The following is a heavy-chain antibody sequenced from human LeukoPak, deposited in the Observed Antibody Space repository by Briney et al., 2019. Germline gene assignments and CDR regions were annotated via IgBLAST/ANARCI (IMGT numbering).Heavy chain of an antibody. J-gene: IGHJ3*01. Sequence: GGSLRLSCAASGFTFSTHGMHWVRQAPGKGLEWVAVISYHGSNKRYADSVKGRFTTSRDNSKNSLYLQMHSLRPEDTAVYYCARAYSGSFYEAFDFWGQGTMVTVSS. D-gene: IGHD1-26*01. V-gene: IGHV3-30-3*01. CDR2: ISYHGSNK. CDR1: GFTFSTHG. CDR3: ARAYSGSFYEAFDF.